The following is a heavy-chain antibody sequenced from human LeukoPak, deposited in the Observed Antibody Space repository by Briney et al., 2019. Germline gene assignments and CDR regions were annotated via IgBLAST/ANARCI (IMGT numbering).Heavy chain of an antibody. J-gene: IGHJ6*03. Sequence: SETLSLTCTVSGGSISSYYWSWIRQPTGKGLEWIGLIYTSGSTNYNPSLKSRVTMSVDTSKNQFSLKLSSVTAADTAVYYCARDWAEQWLVYYYYYMDVWGKGTTVTVSS. CDR2: IYTSGST. D-gene: IGHD6-19*01. CDR3: ARDWAEQWLVYYYYYMDV. V-gene: IGHV4-4*07. CDR1: GGSISSYY.